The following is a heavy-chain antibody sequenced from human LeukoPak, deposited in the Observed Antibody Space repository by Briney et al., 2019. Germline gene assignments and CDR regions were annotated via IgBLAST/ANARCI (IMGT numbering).Heavy chain of an antibody. CDR1: GGSFSGYY. D-gene: IGHD6-19*01. V-gene: IGHV4-34*01. J-gene: IGHJ4*02. Sequence: ASETLSLTCAVYGGSFSGYYWSWIRQPPGKGLEWIGEINHSGSTNYNPSLKSRVTISVDTSKNQFSLKLSSVTVADTAVYYCARADSSGWSYPFDYWGQGTLVTVSS. CDR2: INHSGST. CDR3: ARADSSGWSYPFDY.